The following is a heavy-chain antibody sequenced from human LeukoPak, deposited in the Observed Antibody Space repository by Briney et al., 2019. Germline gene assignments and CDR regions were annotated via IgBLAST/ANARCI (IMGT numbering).Heavy chain of an antibody. V-gene: IGHV3-7*03. CDR3: ARDNFDWRPLDC. Sequence: GGSLRLSCAGSGFTFSSHWMTWVRQAPGKGLEWVASIKHDGSEKNYVDSVKGRFTISRDNAKNSLYVEMNNLRGEDTAVYYCARDNFDWRPLDCWGQGTLVTVSS. J-gene: IGHJ4*02. CDR2: IKHDGSEK. CDR1: GFTFSSHW. D-gene: IGHD3-9*01.